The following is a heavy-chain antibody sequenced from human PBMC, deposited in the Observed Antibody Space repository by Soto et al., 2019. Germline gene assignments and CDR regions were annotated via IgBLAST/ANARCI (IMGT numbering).Heavy chain of an antibody. CDR3: TRDSGCGGDCYENYFDY. CDR1: GFTFGDYA. V-gene: IGHV3-49*03. Sequence: GGSLRLSCTASGFTFGDYAMSWFRQAPGKGLEWVGFIKSKTYGGTTEYAASVKGRFAISRDDSKSIAYLQMNSLKTEDTAVYYCTRDSGCGGDCYENYFDYWGQGTLVTVSS. D-gene: IGHD2-21*02. CDR2: IKSKTYGGTT. J-gene: IGHJ4*02.